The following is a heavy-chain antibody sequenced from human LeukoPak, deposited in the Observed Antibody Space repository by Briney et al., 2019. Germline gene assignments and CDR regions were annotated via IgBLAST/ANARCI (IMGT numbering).Heavy chain of an antibody. Sequence: ASVKVSCKAYGYTFTGYYMHWVRQAPGQGLEWMGWINPNSGGTNYAQKFHGRVTMTRDTSISTAYMELSRLRSDDTAVYYCARSDYYDSSGTDYWGQGTLVTVSS. J-gene: IGHJ4*02. CDR1: GYTFTGYY. CDR3: ARSDYYDSSGTDY. CDR2: INPNSGGT. D-gene: IGHD3-22*01. V-gene: IGHV1-2*02.